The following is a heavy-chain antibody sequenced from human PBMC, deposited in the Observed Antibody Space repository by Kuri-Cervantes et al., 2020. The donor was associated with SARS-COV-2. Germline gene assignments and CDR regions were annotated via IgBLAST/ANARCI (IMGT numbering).Heavy chain of an antibody. D-gene: IGHD5-18*01. CDR3: ARGGTATFDY. V-gene: IGHV4-31*03. Sequence: SETLSLTCTVSGGSLSNGGHYWNWFRQHPGKGPEWIGYIYYSGNTHYNPSLKSRVTMSVDTSKNQFSLKMRSVTAADSAVYCCARGGTATFDYWGQGTRVTVSS. J-gene: IGHJ4*02. CDR2: IYYSGNT. CDR1: GGSLSNGGHY.